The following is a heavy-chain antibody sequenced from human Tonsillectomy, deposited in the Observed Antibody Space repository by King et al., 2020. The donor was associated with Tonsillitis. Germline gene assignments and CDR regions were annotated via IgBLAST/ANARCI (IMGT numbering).Heavy chain of an antibody. D-gene: IGHD1-26*01. CDR1: GFAFSTYA. Sequence: VQLVESGGGLVQPGGSLRLSFEASGFAFSTYAMSVVRQAPGKGPEWVAAISGRDTRTFYSDSVKGRFTISRDNSKDTVYLQMSSLRAEDTAVYYCAKESPYSGNYRFYYFDYWGQGTLVTVSS. CDR2: ISGRDTRT. V-gene: IGHV3-23*04. CDR3: AKESPYSGNYRFYYFDY. J-gene: IGHJ4*02.